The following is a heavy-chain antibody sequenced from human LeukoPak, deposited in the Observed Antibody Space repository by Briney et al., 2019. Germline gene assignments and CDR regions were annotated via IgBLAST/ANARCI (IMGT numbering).Heavy chain of an antibody. CDR3: ARGGPYYDILTGYYHFDA. Sequence: PGRSLRLSCAASGFTFSTYGMHWVRQAPGKGLEWVSLIWYDGSNKYYADSVKGRFTISRDNSKNTLYLQMNSLRAEDTAVYYCARGGPYYDILTGYYHFDAWGQGTLVTVSS. CDR1: GFTFSTYG. J-gene: IGHJ5*02. CDR2: IWYDGSNK. D-gene: IGHD3-9*01. V-gene: IGHV3-33*01.